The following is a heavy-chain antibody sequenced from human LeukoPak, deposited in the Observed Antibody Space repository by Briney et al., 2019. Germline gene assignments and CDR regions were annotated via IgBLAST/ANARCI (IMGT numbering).Heavy chain of an antibody. J-gene: IGHJ4*02. Sequence: GGSLRLSCAASGFSFSTYYVNWVRQAPGKGPEWVSCISSSSTYKFYADSVRGRFAISRDDAKSSLYLQMNSLRADDTAVYYCVRENHGSFDYWGQGSLVIVSS. D-gene: IGHD1-14*01. CDR2: ISSSSTYK. CDR1: GFSFSTYY. CDR3: VRENHGSFDY. V-gene: IGHV3-21*01.